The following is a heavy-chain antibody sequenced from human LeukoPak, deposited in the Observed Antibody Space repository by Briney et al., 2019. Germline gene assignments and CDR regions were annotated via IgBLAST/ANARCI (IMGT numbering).Heavy chain of an antibody. CDR2: LSGSGVRT. J-gene: IGHJ4*02. Sequence: PGGSLRLSCTVSRFTFSNYAMNWVRQAPGKGLEWVSGLSGSGVRTDYADSVKGRFTVSRDISKDTLYLQMNDLRAEDTAVYYCAKAEGYSTGWFSYWGQGTLVTVSS. CDR1: RFTFSNYA. V-gene: IGHV3-23*01. CDR3: AKAEGYSTGWFSY. D-gene: IGHD6-19*01.